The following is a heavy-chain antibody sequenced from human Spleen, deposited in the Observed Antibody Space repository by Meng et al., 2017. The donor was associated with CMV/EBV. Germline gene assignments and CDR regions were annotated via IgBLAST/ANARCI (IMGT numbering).Heavy chain of an antibody. CDR1: GFTFSGSA. CDR3: TRLKGDTGFDY. CDR2: IRSKANSYAT. D-gene: IGHD5-18*01. J-gene: IGHJ4*02. Sequence: GGSLRLSCATSGFTFSGSAMHWVRQASGKGLEWVGRIRSKANSYATAYAASVKGRFTISRDDSKNTAYLQMNSLKTEDTAVYYCTRLKGDTGFDYWGQGTLVTVSS. V-gene: IGHV3-73*01.